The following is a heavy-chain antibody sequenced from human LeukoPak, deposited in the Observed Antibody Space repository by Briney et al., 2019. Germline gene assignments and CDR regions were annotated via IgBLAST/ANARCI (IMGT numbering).Heavy chain of an antibody. CDR3: ARQGSGYFDY. J-gene: IGHJ4*02. Sequence: SETLSLTCTVSGVSISTYSWSWIRQPPGKGLEWIGYISYSGSTSYNPSLKSRVTISVDTSKNQFSLKLSSVTAADTAVYYCARQGSGYFDYWGQGTLVTVSS. V-gene: IGHV4-59*08. D-gene: IGHD2-15*01. CDR1: GVSISTYS. CDR2: ISYSGST.